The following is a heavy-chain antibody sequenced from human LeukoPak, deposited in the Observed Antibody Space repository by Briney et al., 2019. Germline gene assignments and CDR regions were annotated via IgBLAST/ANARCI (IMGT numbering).Heavy chain of an antibody. V-gene: IGHV4-34*01. CDR1: GGSFSGHY. CDR3: ARGRGRGRYSGYDKANYYYGMDV. D-gene: IGHD5-12*01. J-gene: IGHJ6*02. Sequence: PSETLSLTCAVYGGSFSGHYWSWIRQPPGKGLEWIGEINHSGSTNYNPSLKSRVTISVDTSKNQFSLKLSSVTAADTAVYYCARGRGRGRYSGYDKANYYYGMDVWGQGTTVTVSS. CDR2: INHSGST.